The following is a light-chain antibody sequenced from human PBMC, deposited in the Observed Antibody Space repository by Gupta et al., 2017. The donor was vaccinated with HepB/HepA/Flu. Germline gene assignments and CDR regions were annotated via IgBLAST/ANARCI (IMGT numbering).Light chain of an antibody. CDR1: QSVSSSY. CDR3: QQYCSSPLWT. Sequence: GESATLPCRASQSVSSSYLAWYQQKPGQAPRLLIYGASSRATGIPDRFSGSGSGTDFTLTISRLEPEDFAVYYCQQYCSSPLWTFGQGTKVEIK. CDR2: GAS. J-gene: IGKJ1*01. V-gene: IGKV3-20*01.